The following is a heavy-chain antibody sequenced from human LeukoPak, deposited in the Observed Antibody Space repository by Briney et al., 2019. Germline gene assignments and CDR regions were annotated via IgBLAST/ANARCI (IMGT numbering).Heavy chain of an antibody. CDR3: ARDLHDYALIGVSRN. D-gene: IGHD4-17*01. CDR2: INPNSGNT. CDR1: GYTFTGYY. J-gene: IGHJ4*02. Sequence: GASVKVSCKASGYTFTGYYMHWVRQAPGQGLEWMGWINPNSGNTNYAQKLQGRVTMTTDTSTSTAYMEPRSLRSDDTAVYYCARDLHDYALIGVSRNWGQGTLVTVSS. V-gene: IGHV1-18*04.